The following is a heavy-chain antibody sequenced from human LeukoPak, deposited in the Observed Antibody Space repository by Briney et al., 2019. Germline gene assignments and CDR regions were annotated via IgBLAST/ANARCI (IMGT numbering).Heavy chain of an antibody. J-gene: IGHJ5*02. CDR2: ISSSSSYI. V-gene: IGHV3-21*01. D-gene: IGHD5-12*01. Sequence: GGSLRLSCAASGFTFSSYSMNWVRQAPGKGLEWVSSISSSSSYIYYAESVKGRFTISRDNAKNSLYLQMNRLRAEDTAVYYWARDNGAPYSGYDYPNWFDPWGQGTLVTVSS. CDR3: ARDNGAPYSGYDYPNWFDP. CDR1: GFTFSSYS.